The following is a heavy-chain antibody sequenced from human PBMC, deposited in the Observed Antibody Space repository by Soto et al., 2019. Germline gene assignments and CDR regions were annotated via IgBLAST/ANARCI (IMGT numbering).Heavy chain of an antibody. J-gene: IGHJ3*01. Sequence: GGSLRLSCAASGFAFATYAMTWGRQAPGKGLEWVSTISASGGGTYYADSVKGRFTISRDNSENTLSLQMNSLKAEDTAIYYFTKASRMGSGPSGGFDSWGQGTMVTVSS. CDR1: GFAFATYA. CDR2: ISASGGGT. CDR3: TKASRMGSGPSGGFDS. V-gene: IGHV3-23*01. D-gene: IGHD2-15*01.